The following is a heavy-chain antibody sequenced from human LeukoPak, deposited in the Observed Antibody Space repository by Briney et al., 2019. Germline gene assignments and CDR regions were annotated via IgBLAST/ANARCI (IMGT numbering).Heavy chain of an antibody. D-gene: IGHD3-22*01. Sequence: SETLSLTCTVSGGSISSYYWSWIRQPPGKGLEWIGYIYYSGSTNYNPSLKSRVTISVDTSKNQFSLKLSSVTAADTAECYCARAPYYYDSSGYYYNVWGKGTTVTVSS. CDR2: IYYSGST. CDR1: GGSISSYY. CDR3: ARAPYYYDSSGYYYNV. V-gene: IGHV4-59*08. J-gene: IGHJ6*04.